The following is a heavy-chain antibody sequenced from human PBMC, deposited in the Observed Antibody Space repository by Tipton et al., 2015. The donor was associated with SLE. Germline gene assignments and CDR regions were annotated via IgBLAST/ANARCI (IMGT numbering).Heavy chain of an antibody. D-gene: IGHD2-21*01. V-gene: IGHV3-30*04. Sequence: SLRLSCAASGFTFSRYVMHWVRQAPGKGLEWVAVISYDGSNKYYADSVKGRFTISRDNSKNTLYLQMNSLRAEDTAVYYCAREEIPGDSCYYMHVWRTGTAVTLPS. CDR1: GFTFSRYV. CDR2: ISYDGSNK. J-gene: IGHJ6*03. CDR3: AREEIPGDSCYYMHV.